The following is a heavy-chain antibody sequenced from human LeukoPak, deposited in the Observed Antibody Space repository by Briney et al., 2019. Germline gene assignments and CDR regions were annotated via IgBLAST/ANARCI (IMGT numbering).Heavy chain of an antibody. CDR3: ARGSLSGGTCYFDS. V-gene: IGHV3-30*03. D-gene: IGHD2-15*01. CDR2: ISFDINDR. J-gene: IGHJ4*02. CDR1: EFTFSKYG. Sequence: GRSLRLSCAASEFTFSKYGMHWVRQAPGKGLEWVASISFDINDRKYAESVRGRFTISRDNSKNTLYLQMSSLRAEDTAVYYCARGSLSGGTCYFDSWGQGALVTVSS.